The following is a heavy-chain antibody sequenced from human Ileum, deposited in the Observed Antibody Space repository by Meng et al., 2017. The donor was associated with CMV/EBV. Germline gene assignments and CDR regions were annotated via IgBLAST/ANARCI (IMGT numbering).Heavy chain of an antibody. Sequence: QVELVESGGGVVQPGRSLRLSCAASGFTFSNYAMHWVRQAPGKGLEWVAVISYDGSNKYYADSIKGRFTISRDNSKNTLYLQMNSLRPEDTALYYCAKDVSGSGLWGQGTLVTVSS. CDR3: AKDVSGSGL. CDR2: ISYDGSNK. V-gene: IGHV3-30-3*01. J-gene: IGHJ4*02. D-gene: IGHD3-10*01. CDR1: GFTFSNYA.